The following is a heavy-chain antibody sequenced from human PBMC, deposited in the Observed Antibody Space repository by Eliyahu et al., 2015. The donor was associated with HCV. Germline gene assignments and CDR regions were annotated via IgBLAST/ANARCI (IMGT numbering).Heavy chain of an antibody. CDR2: IIPILGIA. Sequence: EVKKPGSSVKVSCKASGGTFSSYTISWVRQAPGQGLEWMGRIIPILGIANYAQKFQGRVTITADKSTSTAYMELSSLRSEDTAVYYCARSYDHSHFDYWGQGTLVTVSS. D-gene: IGHD3-22*01. J-gene: IGHJ4*02. V-gene: IGHV1-69*02. CDR1: GGTFSSYT. CDR3: ARSYDHSHFDY.